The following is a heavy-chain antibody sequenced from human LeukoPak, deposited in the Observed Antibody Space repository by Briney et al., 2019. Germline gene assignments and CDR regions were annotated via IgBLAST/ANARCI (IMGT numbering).Heavy chain of an antibody. CDR1: GGSFSGYY. Sequence: SETLSLTCAVYGGSFSGYYWSWIRQPPGKGLEWIGEINHSGSTNYNPSLKSRVTISVDTSKNQFSLKLSSVTAADTAVCYCARACRVAARPYYYYYMDVWGKGTTVTVSS. D-gene: IGHD6-6*01. J-gene: IGHJ6*03. CDR2: INHSGST. V-gene: IGHV4-34*01. CDR3: ARACRVAARPYYYYYMDV.